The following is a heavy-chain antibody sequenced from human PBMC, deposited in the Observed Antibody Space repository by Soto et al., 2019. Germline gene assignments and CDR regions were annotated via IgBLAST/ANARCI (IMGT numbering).Heavy chain of an antibody. V-gene: IGHV1-18*01. Sequence: ASVKVSCKASGYTFTSYGISWVRQAPGQGLEWMGWISAYNGNTNYAQKLQGRVTMTTDTSTSTAYMELRSLRSDDTAVYYCARSVVPAAMALFPYYMDVWGKGTTVTVSS. J-gene: IGHJ6*03. CDR2: ISAYNGNT. CDR1: GYTFTSYG. D-gene: IGHD2-2*01. CDR3: ARSVVPAAMALFPYYMDV.